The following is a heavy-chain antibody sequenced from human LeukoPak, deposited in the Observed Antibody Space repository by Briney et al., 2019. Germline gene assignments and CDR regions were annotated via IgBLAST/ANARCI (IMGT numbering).Heavy chain of an antibody. CDR1: GFTVSSNY. D-gene: IGHD3-3*01. V-gene: IGHV3-66*01. CDR2: IYSGGST. J-gene: IGHJ6*02. CDR3: AREGFHYYCGMDV. Sequence: PGGSLRLSCAASGFTVSSNYMSWVRQAPGKGLEWVSVIYSGGSTYYADSVKGRFTISRDNSKNTLYLQMNSLRAEDTAVYYCAREGFHYYCGMDVWGQGTTVTVSS.